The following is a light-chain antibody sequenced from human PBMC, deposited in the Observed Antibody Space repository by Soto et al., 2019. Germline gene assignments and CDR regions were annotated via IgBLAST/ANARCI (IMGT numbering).Light chain of an antibody. CDR1: QFVSSF. CDR3: QQYYISWS. J-gene: IGKJ1*01. CDR2: DVS. Sequence: LQMAPSPSTLSSSVGDRGPIPCRASQFVSSFLGWYQQKPGKVPKLLIFDVSILASGVPPRFSGSGSGTEFTLTISSLQPEDFATYSCQQYYISWSFGQGTKVDIK. V-gene: IGKV1-5*01.